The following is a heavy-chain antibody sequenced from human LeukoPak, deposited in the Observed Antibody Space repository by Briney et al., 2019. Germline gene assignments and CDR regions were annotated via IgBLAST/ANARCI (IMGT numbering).Heavy chain of an antibody. CDR3: ARVADPEGAFDI. CDR2: INPSGGST. J-gene: IGHJ3*02. V-gene: IGHV1-46*01. CDR1: GYTFTSYY. Sequence: ASVKVSCKASGYTFTSYYMHWVRQAPGQGLEWMGIINPSGGSTSYAQKFQGRVTMTRDMSTSTVYMELSSLGSEDTAVYYCARVADPEGAFDIWGQGTMVTVSS.